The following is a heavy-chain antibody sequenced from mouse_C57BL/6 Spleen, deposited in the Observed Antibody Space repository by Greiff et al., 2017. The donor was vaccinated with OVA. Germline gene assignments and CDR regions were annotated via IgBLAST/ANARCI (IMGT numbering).Heavy chain of an antibody. D-gene: IGHD2-5*01. Sequence: QVQLQQSGAELAKPGASVKLSCKASGYTFTSYWMHWVHQRPGQGLEWIGYINTSSGYTKYKQKFKDKATLTADKSSSTAYMQLSSLTYEDSAVYYCARERTYYSNLWYFDVWGTGTTVTVSS. CDR2: INTSSGYT. V-gene: IGHV1-7*01. CDR3: ARERTYYSNLWYFDV. CDR1: GYTFTSYW. J-gene: IGHJ1*03.